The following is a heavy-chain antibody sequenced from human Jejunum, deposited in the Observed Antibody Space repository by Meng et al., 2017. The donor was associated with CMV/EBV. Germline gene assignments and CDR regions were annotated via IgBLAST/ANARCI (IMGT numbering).Heavy chain of an antibody. J-gene: IGHJ6*02. D-gene: IGHD2-2*02. CDR1: YM. CDR2: ISISGLM. Sequence: YMMNWVRQAPGKGLEWVSSISISGLMWYADSVKGRFTISRDNSKNTLYLEMKSLGPEDTAVYYCAKGFCSGTDCYTDYYYGMDVWGQGTTVTVSS. CDR3: AKGFCSGTDCYTDYYYGMDV. V-gene: IGHV3-69-1*01.